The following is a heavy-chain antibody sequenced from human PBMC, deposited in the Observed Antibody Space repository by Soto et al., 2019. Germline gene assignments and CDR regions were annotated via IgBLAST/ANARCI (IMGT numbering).Heavy chain of an antibody. J-gene: IGHJ6*02. Sequence: WIRQAPGKGLEWVAVIWYDGSNKYYADSVKGRFTISRDNSKNTLYLQMNSLRAEDTAVYYCARDLGGDFPYGMDVWGQGTTVTVSS. D-gene: IGHD2-21*02. CDR2: IWYDGSNK. V-gene: IGHV3-33*01. CDR3: ARDLGGDFPYGMDV.